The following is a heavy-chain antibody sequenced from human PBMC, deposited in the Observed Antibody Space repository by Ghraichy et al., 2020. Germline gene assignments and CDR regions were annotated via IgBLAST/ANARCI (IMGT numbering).Heavy chain of an antibody. D-gene: IGHD4-17*01. J-gene: IGHJ6*02. CDR2: INHSGST. Sequence: SQTLSLTCAVYGGSFSGYYWSWIRQPPGKGLEWIGEINHSGSTNYNPSLKSRVTISVNTSKNQFSLKLSSVTAADTAVYYCASSTPYLYDYGELFRDYYGMDVWGQGTTVTVSS. CDR3: ASSTPYLYDYGELFRDYYGMDV. CDR1: GGSFSGYY. V-gene: IGHV4-34*01.